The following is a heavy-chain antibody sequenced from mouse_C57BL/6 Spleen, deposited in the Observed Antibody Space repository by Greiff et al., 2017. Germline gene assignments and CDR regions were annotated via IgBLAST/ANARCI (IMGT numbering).Heavy chain of an antibody. Sequence: EVQRVESEGGLVQPGSSMKLSCTASGFTFSDYYMAWVRQVPEKGLEWVANINYDGSSTYYLDSLKSRFILSRDNAKNILYLQMSSLKSEDTATYYCARLGYYAMDYWGQGTSVTVSS. J-gene: IGHJ4*01. D-gene: IGHD3-3*01. CDR1: GFTFSDYY. CDR3: ARLGYYAMDY. CDR2: INYDGSST. V-gene: IGHV5-16*01.